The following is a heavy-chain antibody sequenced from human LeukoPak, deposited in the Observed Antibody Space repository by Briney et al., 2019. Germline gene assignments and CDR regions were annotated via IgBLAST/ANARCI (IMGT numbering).Heavy chain of an antibody. J-gene: IGHJ4*02. CDR3: ARDTRGYIAAAAAPLDY. D-gene: IGHD6-13*01. Sequence: GRSLRLSCAASGFSFDDYAMNWVRQAPGKGLEWVSGISWNSGSIGYADSVKGRFTISRDNAKNSLYLQMNSLRAEDTALYYCARDTRGYIAAAAAPLDYWGQGTLVTVSS. CDR2: ISWNSGSI. CDR1: GFSFDDYA. V-gene: IGHV3-9*01.